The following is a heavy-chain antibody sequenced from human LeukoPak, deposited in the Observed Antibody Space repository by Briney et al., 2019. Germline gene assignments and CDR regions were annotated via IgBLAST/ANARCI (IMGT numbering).Heavy chain of an antibody. Sequence: ASVKVSCKASGYTFTGYYMHWVRQAPGQGLEWMGWISAYNGNTNYAQKLQGRVTMTTDTSTSTAYMELRSLRSDDTAVYYCARDKGIWFGELIGYWGQGTLVTVSS. D-gene: IGHD3-10*01. CDR2: ISAYNGNT. J-gene: IGHJ4*02. V-gene: IGHV1-18*04. CDR3: ARDKGIWFGELIGY. CDR1: GYTFTGYY.